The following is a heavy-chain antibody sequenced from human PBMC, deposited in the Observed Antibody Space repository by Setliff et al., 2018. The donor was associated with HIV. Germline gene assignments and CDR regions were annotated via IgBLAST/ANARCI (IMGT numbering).Heavy chain of an antibody. J-gene: IGHJ5*02. Sequence: SETLSLTCTVSGGSISSHYWSWIRQHPGKGLEWIGYIYYSGSTNYNPSLKSRVTISVDTSKNQYSLKLSSVTAADTAVYYCARGSGDYWSGYYLRWFDPWGQGTLVTVSS. V-gene: IGHV4-59*08. CDR1: GGSISSHY. CDR3: ARGSGDYWSGYYLRWFDP. CDR2: IYYSGST. D-gene: IGHD3-3*01.